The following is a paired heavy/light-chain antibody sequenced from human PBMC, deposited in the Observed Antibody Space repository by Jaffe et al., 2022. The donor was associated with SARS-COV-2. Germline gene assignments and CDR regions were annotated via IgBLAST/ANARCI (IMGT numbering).Heavy chain of an antibody. J-gene: IGHJ4*02. D-gene: IGHD4-4*01. CDR2: ISYDGNTK. CDR3: ARSSAHRRGRHDYSKSLDY. V-gene: IGHV3-30-3*01. Sequence: QVQLVESGGGVVQPGRSLRLSCAASGATLSSYAMHWVHQAPGKGLEWVAVISYDGNTKYYADSVKGRFTISRDNSKNTLYLQMNSLRPEDTAVYYCARSSAHRRGRHDYSKSLDYWGQGTLVTVSS. CDR1: GATLSSYA.
Light chain of an antibody. J-gene: IGLJ3*02. CDR1: SSNIGNNY. CDR3: GTWDNSLSTGV. V-gene: IGLV1-51*01. Sequence: QSVLTQPPSVSAAPGQKVTISCSGSSSNIGNNYVSWYQQFPGTAPKLLIYDNNKRPSGIPDRFSGSKSGTSATLGITGLQTGDEADYYCGTWDNSLSTGVFGSGTKLAVL. CDR2: DNN.